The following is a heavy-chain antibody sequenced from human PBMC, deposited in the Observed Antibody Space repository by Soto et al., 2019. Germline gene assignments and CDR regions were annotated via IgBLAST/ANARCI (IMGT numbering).Heavy chain of an antibody. V-gene: IGHV4-31*03. CDR2: IYYSGST. CDR3: AGSARLTMVRIGAWFDY. Sequence: QVQLQESGPGLVKPSQTLSLTCTVSGGSISSGGYYWRWIRQHPGKGLEWIGYIYYSGSTYYNQSLKSRVTISVDTSKNQVSLKLSVVTAADTAVYYCAGSARLTMVRIGAWFDYWVQGTLVTVCS. D-gene: IGHD3-10*01. J-gene: IGHJ5*01. CDR1: GGSISSGGYY.